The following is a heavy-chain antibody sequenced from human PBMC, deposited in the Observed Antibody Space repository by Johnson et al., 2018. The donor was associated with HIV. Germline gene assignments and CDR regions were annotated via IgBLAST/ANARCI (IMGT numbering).Heavy chain of an antibody. CDR1: GFIFGTYF. Sequence: VQLVESGGGVVQPGRSLGLPCAASGFIFGTYFMHWVRQAPGSGLEWVAFIRYDGSNKYYADSVKGRFTISRDNSKHTLYLQMNSLRAEDTAVYYCARGEGGTYLPDAFDIWGQGTMVTVSS. V-gene: IGHV3-30*02. D-gene: IGHD1-26*01. CDR3: ARGEGGTYLPDAFDI. J-gene: IGHJ3*02. CDR2: IRYDGSNK.